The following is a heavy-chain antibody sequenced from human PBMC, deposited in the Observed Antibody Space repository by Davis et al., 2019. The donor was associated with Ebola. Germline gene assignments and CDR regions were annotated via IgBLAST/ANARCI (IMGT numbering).Heavy chain of an antibody. D-gene: IGHD3-16*01. CDR1: GFTFSNFG. V-gene: IGHV3-30*02. CDR3: AKDGGYGLYPYYGMDV. Sequence: GESLKISCAASGFTFSNFGIHWVRQAPGKGLEWVSFVRFDGTNKYYSDSAKGRFTISRDNPRNTLYLQMNSLKPDDTAVYYCAKDGGYGLYPYYGMDVWGQGTTVTVSS. J-gene: IGHJ6*02. CDR2: VRFDGTNK.